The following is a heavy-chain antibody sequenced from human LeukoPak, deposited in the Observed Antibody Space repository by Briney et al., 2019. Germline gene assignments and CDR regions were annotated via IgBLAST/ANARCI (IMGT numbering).Heavy chain of an antibody. V-gene: IGHV2-5*02. CDR3: AHAQVYDYGDYQNWFDP. J-gene: IGHJ5*02. CDR1: GFSLSTSGVG. CDR2: IYWDDDK. D-gene: IGHD4-17*01. Sequence: SGPTLVKPTQTLTLTCTFSGFSLSTSGVGVGWIRQPPGKALEWLALIYWDDDKRYSTSLKSRLTITKDTSKNQVVLTMTNMDPVDAATYYCAHAQVYDYGDYQNWFDPWGQGTLVTVSS.